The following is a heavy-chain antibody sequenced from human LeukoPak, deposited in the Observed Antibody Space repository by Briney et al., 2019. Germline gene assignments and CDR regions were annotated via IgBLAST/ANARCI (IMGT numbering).Heavy chain of an antibody. CDR3: ARDVIIGWFDP. J-gene: IGHJ5*02. V-gene: IGHV4-39*07. D-gene: IGHD2-21*01. CDR1: GGSISSSSYY. Sequence: SETLSLTCTVSGGSISSSSYYWGWIRQPPGKGLEWIGSIYYSGSTYYNPSLKSRVTISVDTSKNQFSLKLSSVTAADTAVSYCARDVIIGWFDPWGQGTLVTVSS. CDR2: IYYSGST.